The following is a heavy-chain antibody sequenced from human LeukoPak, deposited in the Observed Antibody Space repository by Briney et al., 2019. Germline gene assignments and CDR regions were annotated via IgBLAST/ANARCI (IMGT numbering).Heavy chain of an antibody. CDR3: ARGSASGIYPIDY. V-gene: IGHV4-34*01. J-gene: IGHJ4*02. Sequence: SEILSLTCAVSGGSFSVYYWSWIRQPPGKGLEWIGEVNHLGRTNYNPSLKSRVTMSLDTSKKEVSLKLTSVTAADTAVYYCARGSASGIYPIDYWGQGTLVTVSS. CDR2: VNHLGRT. CDR1: GGSFSVYY. D-gene: IGHD6-19*01.